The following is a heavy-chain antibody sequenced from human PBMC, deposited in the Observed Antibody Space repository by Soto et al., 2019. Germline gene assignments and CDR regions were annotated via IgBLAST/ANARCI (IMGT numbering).Heavy chain of an antibody. Sequence: QAQLEQSGGEVKKPGSSVKVSCKAYRVAFSNFIVTWVRQYPGIGLEWVGGIIPIFGTANYSQKFQGRVTITANESTSTSYMAVNNLRSEDTAVYYCAKVRYSSPMGYYYGMDVWGHGTTVTVSS. V-gene: IGHV1-69*01. CDR3: AKVRYSSPMGYYYGMDV. D-gene: IGHD6-19*01. J-gene: IGHJ6*02. CDR2: IIPIFGTA. CDR1: RVAFSNFI.